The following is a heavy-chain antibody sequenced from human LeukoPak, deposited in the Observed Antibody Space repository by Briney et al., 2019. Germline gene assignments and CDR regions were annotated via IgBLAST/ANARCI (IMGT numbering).Heavy chain of an antibody. Sequence: PSETLSLTCSVSGGSVSRTYYSRGWIRQPPGKGLEWIGSIDYRGGTHFSPSLESRVTISVDTSQNQFSLRLMSVTAADTGVYYCARQELWFRSWGQGTLVTVSS. J-gene: IGHJ4*02. CDR3: ARQELWFRS. D-gene: IGHD3-16*01. CDR2: IDYRGGT. V-gene: IGHV4-39*01. CDR1: GGSVSRTYYS.